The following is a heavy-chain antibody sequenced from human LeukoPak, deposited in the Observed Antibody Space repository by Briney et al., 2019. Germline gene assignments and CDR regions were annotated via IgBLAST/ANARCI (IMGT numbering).Heavy chain of an antibody. V-gene: IGHV3-48*01. CDR3: AREVYGDYEVSGVLDY. CDR2: ISSRGSTI. D-gene: IGHD4-17*01. Sequence: GGSLRLSCAASGFTFSSYSMNWARQAPGKGLEWVSYISSRGSTIYYADSVKGRFTISRDNAQNSLYLQMNSLRAEDTAVYYCAREVYGDYEVSGVLDYWGQGTLVTVSS. CDR1: GFTFSSYS. J-gene: IGHJ4*02.